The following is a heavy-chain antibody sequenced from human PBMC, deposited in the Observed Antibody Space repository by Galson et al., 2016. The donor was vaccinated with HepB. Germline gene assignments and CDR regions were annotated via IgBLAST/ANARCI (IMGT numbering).Heavy chain of an antibody. D-gene: IGHD6-25*01. CDR2: IGSKGNRYAT. CDR3: TRSLPRHQYSSDWNYFDS. CDR1: GFSFTGSA. J-gene: IGHJ4*02. Sequence: SLRLSCAVSGFSFTGSAIHWVRQASGKGLEWVGRIGSKGNRYATAYAASVNGRFIISRDVSKNTAFLQMNSLKTEDTALYYCTRSLPRHQYSSDWNYFDSWGQGTLVIVSS. V-gene: IGHV3-73*01.